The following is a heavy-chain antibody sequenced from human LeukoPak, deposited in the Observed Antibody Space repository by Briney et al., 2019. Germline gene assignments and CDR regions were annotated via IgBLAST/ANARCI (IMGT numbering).Heavy chain of an antibody. J-gene: IGHJ3*02. CDR2: IYTSGST. Sequence: SETLSLTCTVSGGSISSGSYYWSWIRQPAGKGLEWIGRIYTSGSTNYNPSLKSRVTMSVDTSKNQFSLKLSSVTAADTAVYYCARARSFDIWGQGTMVTVSS. CDR3: ARARSFDI. V-gene: IGHV4-61*02. CDR1: GGSISSGSYY.